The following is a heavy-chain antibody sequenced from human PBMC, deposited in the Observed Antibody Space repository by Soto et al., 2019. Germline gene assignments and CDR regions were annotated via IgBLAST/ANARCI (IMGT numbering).Heavy chain of an antibody. V-gene: IGHV1-8*01. CDR1: GYTFTSYD. CDR3: ARGAYNWNHFDP. D-gene: IGHD1-20*01. Sequence: ASVKLSCTASGYTFTSYDINWVRQATGQGLEWMGWMNPNSGNTGYAQKFQGRVTMTRNTSISTAYMELSSLRSEDTAVYYCARGAYNWNHFDPCGQGTLVTVSA. CDR2: MNPNSGNT. J-gene: IGHJ5*02.